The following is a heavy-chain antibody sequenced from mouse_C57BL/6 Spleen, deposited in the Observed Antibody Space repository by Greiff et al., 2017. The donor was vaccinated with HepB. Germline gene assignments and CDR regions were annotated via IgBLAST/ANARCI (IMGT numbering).Heavy chain of an antibody. CDR1: GYTFTSYW. J-gene: IGHJ4*01. V-gene: IGHV1-55*01. D-gene: IGHD2-3*01. CDR3: ARGDGYDAMDY. CDR2: IYPGSGST. Sequence: QVQLQQPGAELVKPGASVKMPCKASGYTFTSYWITWVKQRPGQGLEWIGDIYPGSGSTNYNEKFKSKATLTVDTSSSTAYMQLSSLTSEDSAVYYCARGDGYDAMDYWGQGTSVTVSS.